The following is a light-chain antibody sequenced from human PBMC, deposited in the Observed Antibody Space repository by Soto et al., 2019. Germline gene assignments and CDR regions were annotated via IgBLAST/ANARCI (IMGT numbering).Light chain of an antibody. CDR2: AAS. V-gene: IGKV1-39*01. J-gene: IGKJ3*01. CDR1: QGIMNH. CDR3: QQSFSAPFT. Sequence: DIQMTQAPSSLAASVGDRVTITCWASQGIMNHLNWYQLTPQEAPKVLIYAASTLQGGVPSRFSGSGSGTDFTLTINSLQPEDFATYYCQQSFSAPFTFGPGTKVDI.